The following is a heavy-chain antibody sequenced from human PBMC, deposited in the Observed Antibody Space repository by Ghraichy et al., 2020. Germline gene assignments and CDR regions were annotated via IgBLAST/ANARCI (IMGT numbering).Heavy chain of an antibody. CDR2: IYYSGST. CDR1: GGSISSYY. CDR3: ARVVGRGYSSSSWYFDL. V-gene: IGHV4-59*01. J-gene: IGHJ2*01. D-gene: IGHD6-13*01. Sequence: SETLSLTCTVSGGSISSYYWSWIRQPPGKGLEWIGYIYYSGSTNYNPSLKSRVTISVDTSKNQFSLKLSSVTAADTAVYYCARVVGRGYSSSSWYFDLWGRGTLVTVSS.